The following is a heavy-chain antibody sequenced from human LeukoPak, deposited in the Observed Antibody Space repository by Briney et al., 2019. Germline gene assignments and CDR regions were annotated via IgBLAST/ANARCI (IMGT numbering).Heavy chain of an antibody. CDR1: GYTFTSYY. CDR2: INPSRGST. V-gene: IGHV1-46*01. J-gene: IGHJ4*02. Sequence: GASVKVSCKASGYTFTSYYIYWVRQAPGQGLEWMGIINPSRGSTNYAQRFQGRVTMTRDTSISTAYMELSRLRSDDTAVYYCAREAYCGGDCYSISDSDYFDYWGQGTLVTVSS. D-gene: IGHD2-21*02. CDR3: AREAYCGGDCYSISDSDYFDY.